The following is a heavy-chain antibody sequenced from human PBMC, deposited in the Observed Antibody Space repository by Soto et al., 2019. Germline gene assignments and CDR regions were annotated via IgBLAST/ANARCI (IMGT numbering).Heavy chain of an antibody. D-gene: IGHD1-20*01. CDR1: GFTFSSFW. CDR2: IKTDGSST. CDR3: AKSGPDNSYFDD. V-gene: IGHV3-74*01. Sequence: EVQLVESGGGLVQPGGSLRLSCAASGFTFSSFWMHWVRQAPGKGLVWVSRIKTDGSSTTYADSVKGRFTISRDNAKKTVYLQMNSVRAEDTAVYYCAKSGPDNSYFDDWGQGTLVTVSS. J-gene: IGHJ4*02.